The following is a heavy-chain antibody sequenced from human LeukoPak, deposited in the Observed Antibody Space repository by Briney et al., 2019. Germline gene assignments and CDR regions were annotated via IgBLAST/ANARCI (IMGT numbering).Heavy chain of an antibody. CDR2: IYNGGAT. CDR3: ARGAATGPTLGLDY. Sequence: GGSLRLSCAASGFIVSNYYMNWVRQAPGKGLECVSVIYNGGATYYADSVKGRFTISRDISKNTVYLQMNSLRVEDTAVYFCARGAATGPTLGLDYWGQGTLVTVSS. CDR1: GFIVSNYY. V-gene: IGHV3-53*01. J-gene: IGHJ4*02. D-gene: IGHD6-13*01.